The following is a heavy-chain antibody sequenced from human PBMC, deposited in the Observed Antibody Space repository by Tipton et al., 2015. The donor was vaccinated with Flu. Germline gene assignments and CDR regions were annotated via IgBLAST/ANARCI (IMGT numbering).Heavy chain of an antibody. CDR3: AKVIPELVAGLDY. CDR2: VHRTGST. V-gene: IGHV4-31*03. D-gene: IGHD6-19*01. Sequence: TLSLTCSVSGDSINSGGAYWSWIRQHPGRGLEWIGNVHRTGSTYLNPSLASRVTISVDTSKNQFSLRLTSLTAADTAVYYCAKVIPELVAGLDYWGQGTLVSVPS. J-gene: IGHJ4*02. CDR1: GDSINSGGAY.